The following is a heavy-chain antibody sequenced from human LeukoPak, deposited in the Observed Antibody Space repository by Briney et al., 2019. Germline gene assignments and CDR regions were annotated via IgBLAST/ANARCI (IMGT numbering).Heavy chain of an antibody. Sequence: ASGKVSCKASGYSFTSNYIHWVRQAPGQGLVWMGLIYPRDGSTSYAQKFQGRVTVTRDTSTSTVHMELSGLRSEDTAVYYCARDQEAFDYWGQGTLVTVSS. V-gene: IGHV1-46*01. CDR1: GYSFTSNY. CDR2: IYPRDGST. CDR3: ARDQEAFDY. J-gene: IGHJ4*02.